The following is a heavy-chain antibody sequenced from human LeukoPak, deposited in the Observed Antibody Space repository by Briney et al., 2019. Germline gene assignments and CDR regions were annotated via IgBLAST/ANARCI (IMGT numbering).Heavy chain of an antibody. V-gene: IGHV1-69*04. CDR3: ARFDYDILTGYIRNYFDY. D-gene: IGHD3-9*01. CDR1: GGTFSSYA. J-gene: IGHJ4*02. Sequence: SVKVSCKASGGTFSSYAISWVRQAPGQGLEWRGRIIPILGIANYAQKFQGRVTITADKSTSTAYMELSSLRSEDTAVYYCARFDYDILTGYIRNYFDYWGQGTLVTVSS. CDR2: IIPILGIA.